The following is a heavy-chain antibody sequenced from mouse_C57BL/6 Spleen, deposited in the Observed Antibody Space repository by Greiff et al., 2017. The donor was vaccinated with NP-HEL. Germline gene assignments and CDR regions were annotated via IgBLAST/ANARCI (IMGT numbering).Heavy chain of an antibody. J-gene: IGHJ3*01. CDR1: GYAFTNYL. CDR2: INPGSGGT. D-gene: IGHD3-1*01. CDR3: ARETDRAWFAD. V-gene: IGHV1-54*01. Sequence: VQLQQSGAELVRPGTSVKVSCKASGYAFTNYLIEWVKQRPGQGLEWIGVINPGSGGTNYNEKFKGKATLTADKSSSTAYMQLSSLTSEDSAVYVGARETDRAWFADWGKGTLVTVSA.